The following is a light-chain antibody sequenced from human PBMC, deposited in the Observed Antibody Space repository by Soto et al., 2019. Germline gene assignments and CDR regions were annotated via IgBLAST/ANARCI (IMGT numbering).Light chain of an antibody. CDR3: SSYAGSSNV. CDR2: EVS. CDR1: SSDVGRYIY. V-gene: IGLV2-8*01. J-gene: IGLJ1*01. Sequence: QSALTQPTSASGSPGQSVTISCTGTSSDVGRYIYVSWYQQHPGKAPKLIIYEVSKRPSGVPDRFSGSKSGNTASLTVSGLQAEDEADYYCSSYAGSSNVFGTGTKVTVL.